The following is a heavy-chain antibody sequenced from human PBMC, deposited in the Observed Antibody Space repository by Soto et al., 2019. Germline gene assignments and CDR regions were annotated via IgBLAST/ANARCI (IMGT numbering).Heavy chain of an antibody. Sequence: QVQRGESGGGVVQPGGSLSLSCAGSGFTFGAYAMHWVRQAPVKGLEWVAVISYDGSSKNYADSVKGRFTISRDNSKNTLFLQVSSLRDEDTALYYCARGAVTTNYYYYGMDVWGRGTTVTVSS. CDR2: ISYDGSSK. CDR1: GFTFGAYA. CDR3: ARGAVTTNYYYYGMDV. D-gene: IGHD4-17*01. V-gene: IGHV3-30-3*01. J-gene: IGHJ6*02.